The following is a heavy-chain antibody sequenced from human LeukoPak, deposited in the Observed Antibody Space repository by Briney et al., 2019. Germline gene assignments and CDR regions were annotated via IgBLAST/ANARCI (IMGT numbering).Heavy chain of an antibody. CDR3: ARGRRDGYKVRRYFDY. CDR1: GGSFSGYY. CDR2: INHSGST. V-gene: IGHV4-34*01. J-gene: IGHJ4*02. Sequence: PSETLSLTCAVYGGSFSGYYWSWIRQPPGKGLEWIGEINHSGSTNYNPSLKSRVTISVDTSKNQFSLKLSSVTAADTAVYYCARGRRDGYKVRRYFDYWGQGTLVIVSS. D-gene: IGHD5-24*01.